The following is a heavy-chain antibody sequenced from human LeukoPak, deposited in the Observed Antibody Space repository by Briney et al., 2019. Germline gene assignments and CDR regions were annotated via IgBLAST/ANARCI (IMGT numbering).Heavy chain of an antibody. J-gene: IGHJ4*02. CDR3: ARGTVTRDLDY. CDR2: IYHSGST. V-gene: IGHV4-38-2*02. Sequence: SETLSLTCTVSGYSINSGYYWGWIRQPPGKGLECIGIIYHSGSTYYNPSLNSRVTISVDTSKNQFSLKLSSVTAADTAVYYCARGTVTRDLDYWGQGTLVTVSS. CDR1: GYSINSGYY. D-gene: IGHD4-17*01.